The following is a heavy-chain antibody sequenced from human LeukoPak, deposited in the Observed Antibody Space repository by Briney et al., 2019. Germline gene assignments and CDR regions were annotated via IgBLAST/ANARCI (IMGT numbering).Heavy chain of an antibody. CDR1: GFSFSSYA. CDR3: AKDRLSSSGSFHNAN. Sequence: GGSLRLSCAASGFSFSSYAMNWVRQAPGKGLEWVSGISGRGGSTYYADSVKGRFTISRDNSKNTLYLHMNSLRAEDTAVYYRAKDRLSSSGSFHNANWGQGTLVTVS. J-gene: IGHJ4*02. V-gene: IGHV3-23*01. CDR2: ISGRGGST. D-gene: IGHD1-26*01.